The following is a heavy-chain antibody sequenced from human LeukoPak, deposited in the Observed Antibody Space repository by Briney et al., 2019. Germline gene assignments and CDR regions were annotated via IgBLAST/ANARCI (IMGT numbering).Heavy chain of an antibody. CDR2: ISGSGGST. CDR3: AKALSYAANFDY. Sequence: GGSLRLSCAASGFAFSSYAMSWVRQAPVKGLEWVSAISGSGGSTYYADSVKGRFTISRDNSKNTLYLQMNSLRAEDTAVYYCAKALSYAANFDYWGQGTLVTVSS. J-gene: IGHJ4*02. CDR1: GFAFSSYA. D-gene: IGHD2-2*01. V-gene: IGHV3-23*01.